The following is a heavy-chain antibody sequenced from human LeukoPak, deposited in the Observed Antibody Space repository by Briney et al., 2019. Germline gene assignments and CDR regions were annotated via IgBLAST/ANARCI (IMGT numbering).Heavy chain of an antibody. Sequence: PSETLSLTCAVYGGSFSGYYWSWIRQPAGKGLEWIGRIYTSGSTNYNPSLKSRVTISVDTSKNQFSLKLSSVTAADTAVYYCARERDYYDSINWFDPWGQGTLVTVSS. CDR2: IYTSGST. D-gene: IGHD3-22*01. CDR1: GGSFSGYY. J-gene: IGHJ5*02. V-gene: IGHV4-4*07. CDR3: ARERDYYDSINWFDP.